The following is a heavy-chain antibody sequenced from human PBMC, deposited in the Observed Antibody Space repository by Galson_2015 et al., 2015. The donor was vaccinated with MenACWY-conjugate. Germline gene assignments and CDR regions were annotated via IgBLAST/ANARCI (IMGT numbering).Heavy chain of an antibody. CDR2: ISPIDSKT. Sequence: QSGAEVKKPGESLKISCKASGYNFITYWIGWVRQVHGKGLEWVGLISPIDSKTRYSPAFEGRVTISADNSITTAYLQWNSLQASDTAMYYCARHPPGGRGMDVWGQGTTVTVSS. J-gene: IGHJ6*02. CDR3: ARHPPGGRGMDV. V-gene: IGHV5-51*01. CDR1: GYNFITYW. D-gene: IGHD1-26*01.